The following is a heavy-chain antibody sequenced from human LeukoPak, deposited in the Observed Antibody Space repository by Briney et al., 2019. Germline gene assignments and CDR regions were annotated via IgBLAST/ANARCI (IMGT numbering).Heavy chain of an antibody. J-gene: IGHJ6*03. CDR3: ARVSYYYYYMDV. Sequence: ASVKVSCKASGYTFTGYYMHWVRRAPGQGLEWMGWINPNSGGTNYAQKFQGRVTVTRDTSISTAYMELSRLRSDDTAVYYCARVSYYYYYMDVWGKGTTVTVSS. CDR2: INPNSGGT. V-gene: IGHV1-2*02. CDR1: GYTFTGYY.